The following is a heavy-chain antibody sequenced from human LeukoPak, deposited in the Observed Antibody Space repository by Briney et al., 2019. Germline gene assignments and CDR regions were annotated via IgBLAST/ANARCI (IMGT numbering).Heavy chain of an antibody. CDR1: GFTFCIYI. V-gene: IGHV3-21*01. Sequence: PGGSLRLSCAASGFTFCIYIVNCVRQARGKGLEWVSSISSSSSYIYYADSVKGRFAISSDNAKNSLYLQMNSLRAEDTAVYYCARDPSSHCYYHLGYWGRRTLVTVSS. CDR3: ARDPSSHCYYHLGY. J-gene: IGHJ4*02. D-gene: IGHD3-22*01. CDR2: ISSSSSYI.